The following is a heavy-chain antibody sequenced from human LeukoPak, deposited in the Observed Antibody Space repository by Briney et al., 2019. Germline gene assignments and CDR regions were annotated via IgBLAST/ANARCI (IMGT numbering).Heavy chain of an antibody. CDR1: GGSISSYY. CDR2: IYYSGST. Sequence: PSETLSLTCTVSGGSISSYYWSWLRQPPGKGLEWLGYIYYSGSTNYNPSLKSRVTMSVDTSKIQFSLNLTSVTAADTAVYYCARDFGSGREEGWFDPWGQGTLVTVSS. J-gene: IGHJ5*02. CDR3: ARDFGSGREEGWFDP. D-gene: IGHD3-3*01. V-gene: IGHV4-59*01.